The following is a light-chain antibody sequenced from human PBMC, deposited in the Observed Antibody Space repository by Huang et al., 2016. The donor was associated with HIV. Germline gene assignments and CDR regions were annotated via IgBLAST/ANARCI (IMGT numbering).Light chain of an antibody. CDR2: LGS. V-gene: IGKV2-28*01. CDR1: QSLLHSNGYNY. J-gene: IGKJ5*01. Sequence: DIVMTQSPLSLPVTPGEPASISCRSSQSLLHSNGYNYLDRYLQKPGQSPQLLIYLGSNRAAGVPDRFSGSGSGTYFTLKISRVEAEDVGVYYCMQALQTPGFGQGTRLEIK. CDR3: MQALQTPG.